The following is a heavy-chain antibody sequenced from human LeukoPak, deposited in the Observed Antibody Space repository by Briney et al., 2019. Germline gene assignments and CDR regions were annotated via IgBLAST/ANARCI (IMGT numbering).Heavy chain of an antibody. V-gene: IGHV3-66*01. CDR2: IYVGGAT. Sequence: GGSLRLSCAASGFTFTDYYMSWVRQAPGKGLEWVSVIYVGGATYYADSVKGRFTISRDNSKNTLYLQMSGLRAEDTAVYSCARNYNYYFDCWGQGTLVTVSS. CDR3: ARNYNYYFDC. CDR1: GFTFTDYY. D-gene: IGHD1-1*01. J-gene: IGHJ4*02.